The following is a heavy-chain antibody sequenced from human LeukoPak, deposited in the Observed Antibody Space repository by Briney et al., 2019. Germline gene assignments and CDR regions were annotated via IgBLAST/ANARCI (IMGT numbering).Heavy chain of an antibody. J-gene: IGHJ4*02. CDR2: TSSNGEVK. D-gene: IGHD1-1*01. CDR1: GFILENHA. Sequence: GGSLRLSCVASGFILENHAMSWIRQAPGKGLEWVSGTSSNGEVKYYADSVKGRFTVSRDDSKDTLYLQMDSLGVEDTAMYYCARDFNWNEPYYFDYWGPGTLVTVSS. V-gene: IGHV3-23*01. CDR3: ARDFNWNEPYYFDY.